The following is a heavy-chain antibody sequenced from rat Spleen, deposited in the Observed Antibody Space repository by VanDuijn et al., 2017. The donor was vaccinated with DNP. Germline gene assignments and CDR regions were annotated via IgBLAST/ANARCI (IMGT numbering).Heavy chain of an antibody. V-gene: IGHV3-1*01. CDR2: ISYSGGT. J-gene: IGHJ4*01. CDR1: DYSITSNY. CDR3: ARLSTTEGMVDA. D-gene: IGHD1-11*01. Sequence: EVQLQESGPGLVKPSQSLSLTCSVTDYSITSNYWAWIRKFPGNKMEWMGYISYSGGTSYTPSLKSRISITRDTSKNQFFLQVNSVTTEDTGTYYCARLSTTEGMVDAWGQGASVTVSS.